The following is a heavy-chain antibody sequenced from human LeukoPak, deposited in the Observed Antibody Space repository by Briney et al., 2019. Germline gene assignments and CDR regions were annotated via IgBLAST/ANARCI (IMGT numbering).Heavy chain of an antibody. D-gene: IGHD2-21*02. CDR3: AREVYCGGDCSPDAFDI. CDR2: ISSSSSTI. Sequence: GGSLRLSCAASGFTFSSYSMNWVHQAPGKGLEWVSYISSSSSTIYYADSVKGRFTISRDNAKNSLYLQMNSLRAEDTAVYYCAREVYCGGDCSPDAFDIWGQGTMVTVSS. CDR1: GFTFSSYS. J-gene: IGHJ3*02. V-gene: IGHV3-48*04.